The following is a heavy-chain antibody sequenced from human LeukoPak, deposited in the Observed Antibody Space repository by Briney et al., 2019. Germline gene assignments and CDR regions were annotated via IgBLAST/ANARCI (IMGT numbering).Heavy chain of an antibody. CDR2: ISYDGSNK. J-gene: IGHJ5*02. V-gene: IGHV3-30*04. D-gene: IGHD1-7*01. CDR3: ARSFRYNWNFFDP. Sequence: PGRSLRLSCAASGFTFSSYAMHWVRQAPGKGLEWVAVISYDGSNKYYADSVKGRFTISRDNAKNSLYLQMNSLRAEDTAVYYCARSFRYNWNFFDPWGQGTLVTVSS. CDR1: GFTFSSYA.